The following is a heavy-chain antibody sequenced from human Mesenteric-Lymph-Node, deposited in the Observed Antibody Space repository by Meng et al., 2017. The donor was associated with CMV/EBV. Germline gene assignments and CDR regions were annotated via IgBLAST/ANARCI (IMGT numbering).Heavy chain of an antibody. CDR1: GFTFSSYA. Sequence: GGSLRLSCAASGFTFSSYAMHWVRQAPGKGLEWVAVISYDGSNKYYADSVKGRFTISRDSSKNTLYLQMNSLSTEDTAVFYCARGAPQSHDAFDIWGQGTMVTVSS. CDR2: ISYDGSNK. J-gene: IGHJ3*02. D-gene: IGHD1-26*01. V-gene: IGHV3-30*04. CDR3: ARGAPQSHDAFDI.